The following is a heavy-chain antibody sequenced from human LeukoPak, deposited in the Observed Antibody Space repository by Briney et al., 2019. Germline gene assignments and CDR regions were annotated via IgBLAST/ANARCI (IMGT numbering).Heavy chain of an antibody. J-gene: IGHJ6*03. D-gene: IGHD3-10*01. CDR3: ARGRRISGYYYYYYMDV. V-gene: IGHV1-2*02. CDR1: GGTFSSYA. Sequence: ASVKVSCKASGGTFSSYAISWVRQAPGQGLEWMGWINPNSGGTNYAQKFQGRVTMTRDTSISTAYMELSRLRSDDTAVYYCARGRRISGYYYYYYMDVWGKGTTVTVSS. CDR2: INPNSGGT.